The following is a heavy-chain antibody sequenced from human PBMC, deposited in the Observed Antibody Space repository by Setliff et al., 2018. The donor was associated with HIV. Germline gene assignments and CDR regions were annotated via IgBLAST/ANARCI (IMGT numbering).Heavy chain of an antibody. J-gene: IGHJ4*02. Sequence: ASVKVSCKASGYSFTTSGVSWVRQAPGQGLEWMGWINIRSGNTNYAQKFQGRVTMTTDTSTSTAYMGLRSLRSDDTAMYYCARDRITVTPAFDYWGQGTLVTVSS. CDR1: GYSFTTSG. D-gene: IGHD4-17*01. CDR2: INIRSGNT. CDR3: ARDRITVTPAFDY. V-gene: IGHV1-18*01.